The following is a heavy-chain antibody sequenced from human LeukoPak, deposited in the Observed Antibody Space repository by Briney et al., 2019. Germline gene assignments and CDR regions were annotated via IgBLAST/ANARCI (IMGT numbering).Heavy chain of an antibody. CDR1: GYTFTSYD. CDR2: MNPSSGNT. D-gene: IGHD6-13*01. Sequence: ASVKVSCKASGYTFTSYDINWVRQATGQGLEWMGWMNPSSGNTGYAQKFQGRVTMTRNTSISTAYMERSSLRSEDTAVYYCARGLSSSSWYQINFGYYYGMDVWGQGTTVTVSS. V-gene: IGHV1-8*01. CDR3: ARGLSSSSWYQINFGYYYGMDV. J-gene: IGHJ6*02.